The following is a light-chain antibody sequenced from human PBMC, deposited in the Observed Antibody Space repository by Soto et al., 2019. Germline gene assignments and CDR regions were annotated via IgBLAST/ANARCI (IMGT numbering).Light chain of an antibody. CDR3: CSYAGSSTVV. V-gene: IGLV2-23*01. CDR1: SSDVGSYNL. Sequence: QSVLTQPASVSGSPGQSITISCTGTSSDVGSYNLVSWYQQHPGKAPKLMIYAGSKRPSGVSNRFSGSKSDNTASLTISGLQTEDEADYYCCSYAGSSTVVFGGGTKLTVL. J-gene: IGLJ2*01. CDR2: AGS.